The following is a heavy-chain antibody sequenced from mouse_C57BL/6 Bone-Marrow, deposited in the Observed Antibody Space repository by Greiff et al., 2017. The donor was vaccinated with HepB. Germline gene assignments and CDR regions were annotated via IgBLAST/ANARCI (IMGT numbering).Heavy chain of an antibody. CDR1: GFTFSDYY. V-gene: IGHV5-4*02. CDR2: ISDGGSYT. Sequence: EVMLVESGGGLVKPGGSLKLSCAASGFTFSDYYMYWVRQTPEKRLEWVATISDGGSYTYYHDSVKGRFTISRDNAKNNLYLQMSSLKSEDTAMYYCARDRGNGRGFDYWGQGTTLTVSS. J-gene: IGHJ2*01. CDR3: ARDRGNGRGFDY. D-gene: IGHD1-1*01.